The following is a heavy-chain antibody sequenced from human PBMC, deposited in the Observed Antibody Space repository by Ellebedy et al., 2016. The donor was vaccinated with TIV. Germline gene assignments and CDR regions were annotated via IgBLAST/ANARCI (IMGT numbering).Heavy chain of an antibody. D-gene: IGHD5-24*01. Sequence: SVKVSCXASGGTFSSYAISWVRQAPGQGLEWMGGIIPIFGTANYAQKFQGRVTITADKSTSTAYMELSSLRSEDTAVYYCASTPRDGYNWDYWGQGTLVTVSS. J-gene: IGHJ4*02. CDR1: GGTFSSYA. CDR2: IIPIFGTA. CDR3: ASTPRDGYNWDY. V-gene: IGHV1-69*06.